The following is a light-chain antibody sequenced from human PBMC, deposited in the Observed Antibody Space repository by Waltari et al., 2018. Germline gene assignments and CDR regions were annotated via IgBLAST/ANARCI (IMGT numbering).Light chain of an antibody. J-gene: IGKJ4*01. CDR2: EAS. V-gene: IGKV1-5*03. CDR1: QSISKW. CDR3: QQYNSFSLLT. Sequence: DIRMTQSPSTLSASAGARVIIYGRASQSISKWLALYQQQPGKAPKRLIYEASTLQSGVPSRFSGTVSGTDFTLTISSLQPDDFATYYCQQYNSFSLLTFGGGTKVEIK.